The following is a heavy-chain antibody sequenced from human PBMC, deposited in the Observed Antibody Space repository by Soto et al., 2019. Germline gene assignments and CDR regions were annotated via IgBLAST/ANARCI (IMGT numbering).Heavy chain of an antibody. CDR3: ARDWLRGKLATQDAFDI. Sequence: SETLSLTCAVYGGSFSGYYWSWIRQPPGKGLEWIGEINHSGSTNYNPSLTSRVTISVDTSKNQFSLKLTSVTAADTAVYYCARDWLRGKLATQDAFDIWGQGTMVTVSS. V-gene: IGHV4-34*01. CDR1: GGSFSGYY. D-gene: IGHD5-18*01. CDR2: INHSGST. J-gene: IGHJ3*02.